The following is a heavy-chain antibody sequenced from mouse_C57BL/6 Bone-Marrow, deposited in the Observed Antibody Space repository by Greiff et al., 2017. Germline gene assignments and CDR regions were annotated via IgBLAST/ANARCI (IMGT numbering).Heavy chain of an antibody. D-gene: IGHD1-1*01. V-gene: IGHV7-1*01. CDR2: SRNKANDYTT. CDR1: GFTFSDFY. J-gene: IGHJ3*01. CDR3: ARDGGLLRPWFAY. Sequence: EVHLVESGGGLVQSGRSLRLSCATSGFTFSDFYMEWVRQAPGKGLEWIAASRNKANDYTTEYSASVKGRFIVSRDTSQSIRYLQMNALRAEDTAIYYCARDGGLLRPWFAYWGQGTLVTVSA.